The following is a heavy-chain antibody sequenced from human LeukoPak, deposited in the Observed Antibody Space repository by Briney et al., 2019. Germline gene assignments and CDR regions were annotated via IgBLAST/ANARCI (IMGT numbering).Heavy chain of an antibody. CDR3: ARSKDDYIWGSLEY. J-gene: IGHJ4*02. CDR1: GFSFSSYA. CDR2: ISANGDSA. V-gene: IGHV3-64*01. D-gene: IGHD3-16*01. Sequence: PGGSLRLSCAASGFSFSSYAMYWVRQAPGKGLEFVSGISANGDSAYYANSVKGRLTISRDNSKNMLFLQMGSLRPEDMAVYYCARSKDDYIWGSLEYWGQVTLVT.